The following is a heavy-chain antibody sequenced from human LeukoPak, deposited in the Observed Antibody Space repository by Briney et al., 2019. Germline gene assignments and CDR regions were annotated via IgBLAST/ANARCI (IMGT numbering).Heavy chain of an antibody. D-gene: IGHD4-17*01. V-gene: IGHV5-51*01. CDR2: IYPGDSDT. CDR1: GYSFTSYW. Sequence: GESLKISCKGSGYSFTSYWIGWVRQMPGKGLEWMGIIYPGDSDTRYSPSFQGQVTISADKSISTAYLQWSSLKASDTAVYYCAREPTVTTRYFDYWGQGTLVTVSS. CDR3: AREPTVTTRYFDY. J-gene: IGHJ4*02.